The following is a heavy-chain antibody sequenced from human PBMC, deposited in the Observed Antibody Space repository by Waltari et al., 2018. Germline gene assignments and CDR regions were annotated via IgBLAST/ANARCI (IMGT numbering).Heavy chain of an antibody. CDR1: GFTFSSYS. D-gene: IGHD7-27*01. CDR2: ISITGTYT. CDR3: ATGGWGFYLDN. V-gene: IGHV3-21*01. J-gene: IGHJ4*02. Sequence: EVQLVESGGGLVKPGGSLRLSCAASGFTFSSYSMNWFRQAPGKGLEWISSISITGTYTHYADSVKGRFTISRDNAKNSLYLQMNSLRAEDTGVYWCATGGWGFYLDNWGQGTLVTFSS.